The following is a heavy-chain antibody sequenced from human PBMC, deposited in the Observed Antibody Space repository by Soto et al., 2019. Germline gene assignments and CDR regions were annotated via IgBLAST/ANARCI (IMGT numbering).Heavy chain of an antibody. CDR1: GYTFTSYY. CDR3: ARDVGAKSGAFDI. J-gene: IGHJ3*02. Sequence: QVQLVQSGAEVKKPGASVKVSCKASGYTFTSYYMHWVRQAPGQGLEWMGIINPSGGSTSYAQKCPRRVTMTRDTSTSTVYMELSSLRSEDTAVYYCARDVGAKSGAFDIWGRGTMVTVAS. V-gene: IGHV1-46*01. CDR2: INPSGGST. D-gene: IGHD3-16*01.